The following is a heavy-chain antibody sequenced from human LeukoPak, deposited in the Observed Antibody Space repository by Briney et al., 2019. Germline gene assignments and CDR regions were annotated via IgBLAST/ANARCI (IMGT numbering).Heavy chain of an antibody. CDR1: GYTFTSYG. D-gene: IGHD4-23*01. CDR3: ARDVSAGNSEFFDY. J-gene: IGHJ4*02. Sequence: ASVKVSCKASGYTFTSYGISWVRQAPGQGLEWMGWISAYNGNTNYAQKFQGRVTMTTDTSTNTAYMELRSLRSDDTAVYFCARDVSAGNSEFFDYWGQGTLVTVSS. V-gene: IGHV1-18*01. CDR2: ISAYNGNT.